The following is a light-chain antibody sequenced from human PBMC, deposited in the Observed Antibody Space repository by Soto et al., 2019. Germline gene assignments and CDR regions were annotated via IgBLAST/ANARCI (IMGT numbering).Light chain of an antibody. V-gene: IGKV3D-20*02. CDR2: GAS. CDR1: QSISGTY. J-gene: IGKJ4*01. CDR3: QQRRNWPLT. Sequence: EIVLTQSPGTLSLSPGERATLPCRASQSISGTYLAWYQQKPGQAPRLLIYGASTRATGIPDRFSGSGSGTDFTLTISRLEPEDFAVYYCQQRRNWPLTFGGGTKVEIK.